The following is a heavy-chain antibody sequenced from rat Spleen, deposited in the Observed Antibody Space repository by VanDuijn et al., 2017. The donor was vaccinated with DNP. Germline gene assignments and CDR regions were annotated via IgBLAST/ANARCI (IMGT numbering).Heavy chain of an antibody. CDR3: GRDGTTGALDA. V-gene: IGHV2-41*01. CDR1: GFSLTSYN. Sequence: QVQLKESGPGLVQPSQTLSLTCTVAGFSLTSYNVHWVRQFPGKGLEWMGVIWSTGGTRYNSALKSRLSISRDTFRSQVFVRMNSLQTDDTGTYFCGRDGTTGALDAWGQGTSVTVSS. J-gene: IGHJ4*01. D-gene: IGHD1-10*01. CDR2: IWSTGGT.